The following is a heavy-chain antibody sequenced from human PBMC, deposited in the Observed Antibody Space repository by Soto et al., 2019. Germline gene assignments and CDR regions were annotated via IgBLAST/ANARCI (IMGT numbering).Heavy chain of an antibody. CDR3: ARGYCSGGSCYWGSYYFDY. CDR2: INHSGST. D-gene: IGHD2-15*01. V-gene: IGHV4-34*01. Sequence: PSETLSLTCAVYGGSFSDYYWSWIRQPPGKGLEWIGEINHSGSTNYNPSLKSRVTISVDTSKNQFSLKLSSVTAADTAVYYCARGYCSGGSCYWGSYYFDYWGQGTLVTVSS. CDR1: GGSFSDYY. J-gene: IGHJ4*02.